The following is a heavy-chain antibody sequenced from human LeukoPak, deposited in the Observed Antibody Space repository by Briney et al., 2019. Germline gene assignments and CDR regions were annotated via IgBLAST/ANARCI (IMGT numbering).Heavy chain of an antibody. J-gene: IGHJ4*02. D-gene: IGHD3-22*01. V-gene: IGHV3-15*01. CDR2: IKSKTDGGTT. CDR1: GFTFSNAW. CDR3: TTPDYYDSSGPGGY. Sequence: GGSLTLSCAASGFTFSNAWMSWVRQAPGKGLEWVGRIKSKTDGGTTDYAAPVKGRFTISRDDSKNTLYLQMNSLKTEDTAVYYCTTPDYYDSSGPGGYWGQGTLVTVSS.